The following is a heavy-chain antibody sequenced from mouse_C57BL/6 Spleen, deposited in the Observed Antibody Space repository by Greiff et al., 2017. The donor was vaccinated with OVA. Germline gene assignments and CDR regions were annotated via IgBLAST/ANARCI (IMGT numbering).Heavy chain of an antibody. V-gene: IGHV1-50*01. Sequence: QVQLQQPGAELVKPGASVKLSCKASGYTFTSYWMQWVKQRPGQGLEWIGEIDPSDSYTNYNQKFKGKATLTVDTSSSTAYMQLRSLTSEDSAVYYCVTAPGYWGQGTTLTVSS. CDR2: IDPSDSYT. CDR1: GYTFTSYW. CDR3: VTAPGY. J-gene: IGHJ2*01.